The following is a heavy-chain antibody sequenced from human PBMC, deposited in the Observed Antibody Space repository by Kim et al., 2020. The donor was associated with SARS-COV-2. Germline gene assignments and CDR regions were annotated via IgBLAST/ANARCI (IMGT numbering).Heavy chain of an antibody. CDR3: AREDRTYYGSGSRSKGDY. D-gene: IGHD3-10*01. Sequence: TGRVTISGDTSKNQFSLKLSSVTAADTAVYYCAREDRTYYGSGSRSKGDYWGQGTLVTVSS. V-gene: IGHV4-30-2*05. J-gene: IGHJ4*02.